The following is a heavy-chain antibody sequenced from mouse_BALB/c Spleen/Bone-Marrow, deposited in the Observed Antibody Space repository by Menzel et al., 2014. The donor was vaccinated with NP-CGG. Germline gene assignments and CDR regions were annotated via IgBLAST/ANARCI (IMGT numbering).Heavy chain of an antibody. Sequence: EVKLMESGGGLVQPGGSLKLSCAASGFTFNSNTMSWVRQTPEKRLEWVAYITNGGGATYYLDTVKGRFTISRDRAKNTLYLQMSSLKSEDTAMYYCARPRYPFYAMDSWGQGTSVTVSS. CDR1: GFTFNSNT. V-gene: IGHV5-12-2*01. D-gene: IGHD2-14*01. J-gene: IGHJ4*01. CDR2: ITNGGGAT. CDR3: ARPRYPFYAMDS.